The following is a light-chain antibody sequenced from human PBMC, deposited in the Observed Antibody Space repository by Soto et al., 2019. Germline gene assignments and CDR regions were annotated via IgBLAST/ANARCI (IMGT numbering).Light chain of an antibody. CDR1: TSNIGNNY. V-gene: IGLV1-51*01. J-gene: IGLJ3*02. Sequence: QSVLTQPPSVSAAPGQKVTVSCSGSTSNIGNNYVSWYQQLPGTAPKLLIYDNYMRPSGIPDRFSDSKSGTSATLGITGLQTGDEADYYCGTWDSSLSAVVFGGGTQLTVL. CDR2: DNY. CDR3: GTWDSSLSAVV.